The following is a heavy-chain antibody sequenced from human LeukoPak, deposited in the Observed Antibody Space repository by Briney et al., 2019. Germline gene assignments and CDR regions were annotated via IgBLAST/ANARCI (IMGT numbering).Heavy chain of an antibody. V-gene: IGHV1-24*01. CDR2: FDPEDGET. Sequence: GASVKVSCKVSGYTLTELSMHWVRQAPGKGLEWMGGFDPEDGETIYAQKFQGRVTMTEDTSTDTAYMELSSLRSEDTAVYYCATYTLRYFDWSHRQSYYFDYWGQGILVTVSS. CDR1: GYTLTELS. J-gene: IGHJ4*02. D-gene: IGHD3-9*01. CDR3: ATYTLRYFDWSHRQSYYFDY.